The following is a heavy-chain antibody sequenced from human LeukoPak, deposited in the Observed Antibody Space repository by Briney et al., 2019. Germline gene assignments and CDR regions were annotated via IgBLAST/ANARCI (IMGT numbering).Heavy chain of an antibody. CDR3: ARHGYSSSWYTNWSYYYYMDV. D-gene: IGHD6-13*01. CDR1: GYSFTSYW. J-gene: IGHJ6*03. CDR2: IYPVDSHT. V-gene: IGHV5-51*01. Sequence: PGESLKISCKGSGYSFTSYWIGWARQIPGKGLEGMGIIYPVDSHTRYSPSFQGQATTSADKSISTAYRQWSSLKASDTAMYYCARHGYSSSWYTNWSYYYYMDVWGKGTTVTVSS.